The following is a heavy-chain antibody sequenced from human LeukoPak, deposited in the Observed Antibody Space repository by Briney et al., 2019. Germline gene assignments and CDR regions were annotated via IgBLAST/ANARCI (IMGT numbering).Heavy chain of an antibody. D-gene: IGHD6-13*01. Sequence: GGSLRPSCAASGFTFSNYAMSWVRQAPGKGLEWVSAISGGGGSTYYAESVKGRFTVSRDNSKNTLYLQMNSLRAEDTAVYYCAKDPLQQLVPLGDYWGQGTLVTVSS. CDR3: AKDPLQQLVPLGDY. V-gene: IGHV3-23*01. J-gene: IGHJ4*02. CDR1: GFTFSNYA. CDR2: ISGGGGST.